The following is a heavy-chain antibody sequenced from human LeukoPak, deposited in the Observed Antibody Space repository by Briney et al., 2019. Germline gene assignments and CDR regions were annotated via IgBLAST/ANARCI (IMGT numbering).Heavy chain of an antibody. CDR3: AREGIAVADTYYYYYMDV. J-gene: IGHJ6*03. CDR2: MYIGGRT. Sequence: TSETLSLTCTVTGTSIRSGSYYWNWIRQAAGKGLERIGCMYIGGRTTYSPSFKSRVTISLDTTENQFSLRVRSVTAADTAIYYCAREGIAVADTYYYYYMDVWGKGTWVTVSS. CDR1: GTSIRSGSYY. D-gene: IGHD6-19*01. V-gene: IGHV4-61*02.